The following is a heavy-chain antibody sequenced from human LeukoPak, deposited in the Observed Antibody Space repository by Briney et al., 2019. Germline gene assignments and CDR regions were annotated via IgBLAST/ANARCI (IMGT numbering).Heavy chain of an antibody. D-gene: IGHD6-19*01. CDR3: ARDRGRPVAGFDY. J-gene: IGHJ4*02. CDR2: IYYSGST. V-gene: IGHV4-61*01. Sequence: PAETLSLTCTVSGGSVSSGSYYWSWIRQPPGKGLEWIGYIYYSGSTNYNPSLKRRVTISVDSSKNQFSLKLSSVTAAATAVYYCARDRGRPVAGFDYWGQGTLVTVSS. CDR1: GGSVSSGSYY.